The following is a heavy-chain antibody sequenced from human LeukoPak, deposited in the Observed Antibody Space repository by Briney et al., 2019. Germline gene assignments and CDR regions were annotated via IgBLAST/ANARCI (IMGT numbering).Heavy chain of an antibody. J-gene: IGHJ6*02. V-gene: IGHV3-53*01. D-gene: IGHD5-18*01. Sequence: GGSLRLSCAASGFTVSTNYMSWVRQAPGKGLEWVSVIYSGGTTNYADSVKGRFTISRDNSKNTVYLQMNSLRAEDTAVYYCARGGYAHYYGMDVWGQGTTVTVSS. CDR3: ARGGYAHYYGMDV. CDR1: GFTVSTNY. CDR2: IYSGGTT.